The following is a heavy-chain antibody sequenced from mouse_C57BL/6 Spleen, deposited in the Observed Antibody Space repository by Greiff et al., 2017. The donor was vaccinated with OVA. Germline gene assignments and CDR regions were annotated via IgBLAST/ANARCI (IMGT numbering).Heavy chain of an antibody. CDR1: GYTFTSYW. J-gene: IGHJ2*01. D-gene: IGHD1-1*01. Sequence: QVHVKQSGAELVKPGASVKMSCKASGYTFTSYWITWVKQRPGQGLEWIGDIYPGSGSTNYNEQFKSKATLTVDTPSSTAYMQLSSLTSEDSAVYYCAINYGSSCVDYWGQGTTLTVSS. CDR2: IYPGSGST. CDR3: AINYGSSCVDY. V-gene: IGHV1-55*01.